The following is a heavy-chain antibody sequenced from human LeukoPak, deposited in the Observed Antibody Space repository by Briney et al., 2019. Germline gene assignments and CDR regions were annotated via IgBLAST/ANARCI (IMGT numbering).Heavy chain of an antibody. CDR2: ISYTGST. CDR3: ARDDYRGVTNFDP. D-gene: IGHD3-10*01. Sequence: PSETLSLTCTVSGGSISPYFWSWMRQTPGKGLEWIGYISYTGSTNYNPVLKSRVTIPVDTSKNQFSLQLTSVTAADTAVYYCARDDYRGVTNFDPWGQGTLVTVSS. V-gene: IGHV4-59*01. J-gene: IGHJ5*02. CDR1: GGSISPYF.